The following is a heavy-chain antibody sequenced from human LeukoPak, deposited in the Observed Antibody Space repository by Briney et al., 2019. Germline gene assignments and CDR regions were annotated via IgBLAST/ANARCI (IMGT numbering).Heavy chain of an antibody. CDR3: ARSYCSGGSCYFSFDY. V-gene: IGHV4-59*01. CDR1: GGSISSYY. J-gene: IGHJ4*02. Sequence: HSETLSLTCTVSGGSISSYYWSWIRQPPGKGLEWIGYIYYSGSTNYNPSLKSRVTISVDTSKNQFSLKLSSVTAADTAVYYCARSYCSGGSCYFSFDYWGQGTLVTVSS. CDR2: IYYSGST. D-gene: IGHD2-15*01.